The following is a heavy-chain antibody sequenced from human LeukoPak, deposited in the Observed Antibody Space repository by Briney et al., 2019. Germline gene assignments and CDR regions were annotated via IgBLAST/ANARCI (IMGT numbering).Heavy chain of an antibody. Sequence: TSETLSLTCAVYGGSFSGYYWSWIRQPPGKGLEWIGEINHSGSTNYNPSLKSRVTISVDTSKSQFSLKLNSMTAADTAVYYCARGAQTYYDKAPVDYWGQETLVTVSS. CDR1: GGSFSGYY. J-gene: IGHJ4*02. CDR3: ARGAQTYYDKAPVDY. V-gene: IGHV4-34*01. D-gene: IGHD3-22*01. CDR2: INHSGST.